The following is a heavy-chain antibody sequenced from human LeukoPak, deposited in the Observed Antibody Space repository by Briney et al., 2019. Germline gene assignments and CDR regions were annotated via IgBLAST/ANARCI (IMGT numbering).Heavy chain of an antibody. D-gene: IGHD6-13*01. Sequence: ASVTVSFTSSGGTFIIYAISWVRQAPGQGLEWMGRIIPILGIANYAQKFQGRVTITADKSTSTAYMELSSLRSEDTAVYYCARLGYRGIAAAGNYYYGMDVWGQGTTVTVSS. CDR2: IIPILGIA. CDR1: GGTFIIYA. CDR3: ARLGYRGIAAAGNYYYGMDV. V-gene: IGHV1-69*04. J-gene: IGHJ6*02.